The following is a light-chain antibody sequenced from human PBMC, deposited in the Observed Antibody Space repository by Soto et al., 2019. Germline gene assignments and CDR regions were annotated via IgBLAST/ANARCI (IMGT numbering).Light chain of an antibody. J-gene: IGKJ1*01. CDR2: WAS. Sequence: DIVMTQSPDSLAVSLGERATINCKSSQSVLYSSNNKNYLAWYQQKPGQPPKLLIYWASTRESGVPDRFSGSGSGTDFTLTISSLQAEDVAVYYCQQYYSTPPETSGQGTKVEIK. CDR1: QSVLYSSNNKNY. CDR3: QQYYSTPPET. V-gene: IGKV4-1*01.